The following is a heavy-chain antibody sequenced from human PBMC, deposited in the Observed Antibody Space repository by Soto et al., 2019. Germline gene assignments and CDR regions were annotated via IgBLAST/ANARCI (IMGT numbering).Heavy chain of an antibody. Sequence: GGSLRLSCAASGFTFSSYAMHWVRQAPGKGLEYVSAISSNGGSTYYANSVKGRFTISRDNSKNTLYLQMGSLRAEDMAVYYCARDLRSAPQGLIAAAGIHYWGQGTLVTVSS. CDR1: GFTFSSYA. J-gene: IGHJ4*02. V-gene: IGHV3-64*01. D-gene: IGHD6-13*01. CDR3: ARDLRSAPQGLIAAAGIHY. CDR2: ISSNGGST.